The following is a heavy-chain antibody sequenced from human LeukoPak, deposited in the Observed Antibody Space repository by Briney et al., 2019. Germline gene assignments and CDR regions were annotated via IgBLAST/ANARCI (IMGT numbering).Heavy chain of an antibody. J-gene: IGHJ4*02. CDR3: ARDGDYYGSGSYYN. V-gene: IGHV3-7*01. CDR2: IKQDGSEK. D-gene: IGHD3-10*01. Sequence: GGSLRLSCAASGFTFSSYWMSWVRQAPGKGLEWVANIKQDGSEKYYVDSVKGRFTISRDNAKNSLYLQMNSLRAEDTAVYYCARDGDYYGSGSYYNWGQGTLVTVSS. CDR1: GFTFSSYW.